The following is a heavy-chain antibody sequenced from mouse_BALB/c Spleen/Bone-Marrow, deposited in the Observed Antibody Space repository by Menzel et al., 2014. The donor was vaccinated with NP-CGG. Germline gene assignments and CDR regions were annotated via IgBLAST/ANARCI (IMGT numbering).Heavy chain of an antibody. V-gene: IGHV4-1*02. D-gene: IGHD2-1*01. J-gene: IGHJ2*01. Sequence: EVQVVESGGGLVQPGGSLKLSCAASGFDFSRYWMSWVRQAPGKGLEWIGEINPDSSTINYTPSLKDKFVISRDNAKNTLYLQMSKVRSEDTALYYCARQGYYGKGDYWGQGTTLTVSS. CDR3: ARQGYYGKGDY. CDR1: GFDFSRYW. CDR2: INPDSSTI.